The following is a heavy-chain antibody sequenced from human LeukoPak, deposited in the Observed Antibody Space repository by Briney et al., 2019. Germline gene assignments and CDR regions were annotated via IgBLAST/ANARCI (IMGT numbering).Heavy chain of an antibody. Sequence: GSLRLSCAASGFTVSSNYMSWVRQAPGKGLEWVSVIYSGGSTYYADSVQGRFTISRDNSKNTLYLQMNSLRAEDTAVYYCARVAFRSSSYISGIDYWGQGTLVTVSS. CDR3: ARVAFRSSSYISGIDY. D-gene: IGHD6-6*01. CDR2: IYSGGST. J-gene: IGHJ4*02. CDR1: GFTVSSNY. V-gene: IGHV3-53*01.